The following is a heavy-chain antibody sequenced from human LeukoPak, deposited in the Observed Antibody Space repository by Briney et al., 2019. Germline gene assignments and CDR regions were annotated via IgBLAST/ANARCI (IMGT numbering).Heavy chain of an antibody. Sequence: GGSLRLSCAASGFTFSSYSMNWVRQAPGKGLEWVSYISSSSSTIYYADSVKGRFTISRDNAKNSLYLQMNSLRAEDTAVYYCARGMSSGRYAVDIWGQGIMVTVSS. D-gene: IGHD6-19*01. CDR2: ISSSSSTI. CDR1: GFTFSSYS. CDR3: ARGMSSGRYAVDI. V-gene: IGHV3-48*01. J-gene: IGHJ3*02.